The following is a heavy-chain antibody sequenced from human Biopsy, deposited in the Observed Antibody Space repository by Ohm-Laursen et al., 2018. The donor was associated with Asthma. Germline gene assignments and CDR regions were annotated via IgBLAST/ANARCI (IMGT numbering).Heavy chain of an antibody. V-gene: IGHV3-30*18. CDR2: ISYDGSNK. CDR1: GFTFSSYG. CDR3: AKDVGWELPQYYFDY. D-gene: IGHD1-26*01. Sequence: SLRLSCAASGFTFSSYGMHWVRQAPGNGLEWVAVISYDGSNKYYADSVKGRFTISRDNSKNTLYLQMNSLRAEDTAVYYCAKDVGWELPQYYFDYWGQGTLVTVSS. J-gene: IGHJ4*02.